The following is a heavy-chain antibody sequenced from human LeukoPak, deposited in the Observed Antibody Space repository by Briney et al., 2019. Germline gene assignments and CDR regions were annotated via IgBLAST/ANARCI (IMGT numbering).Heavy chain of an antibody. CDR1: GFTFSSYS. D-gene: IGHD1-26*01. Sequence: KPGGSLRLSCAASGFTFSSYSMNWVRQAPGKGLEWVSSISSSSSYIYYADSVKGRFTISRDNAKNSLYLQMNSLRAEDTAVYYCARDSSTSESWFDPWGQGTLVTVSS. CDR2: ISSSSSYI. J-gene: IGHJ5*02. CDR3: ARDSSTSESWFDP. V-gene: IGHV3-21*01.